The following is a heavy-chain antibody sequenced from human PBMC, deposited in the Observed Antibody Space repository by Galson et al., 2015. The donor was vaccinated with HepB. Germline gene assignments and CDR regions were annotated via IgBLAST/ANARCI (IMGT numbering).Heavy chain of an antibody. CDR1: GFSLSTSGMC. J-gene: IGHJ6*02. Sequence: PALVKPTQTLTLTCTFSGFSLSTSGMCVSWIRQPPGKALEWLALIDWVDDKYYSTSLKTRLTISKDTSKNQVVLTMTNMDPVDTATYYCARTTQFYDFWSGYYSGNYYYGMDVWGQGTTVTVSS. CDR3: ARTTQFYDFWSGYYSGNYYYGMDV. D-gene: IGHD3-3*01. CDR2: IDWVDDK. V-gene: IGHV2-70*01.